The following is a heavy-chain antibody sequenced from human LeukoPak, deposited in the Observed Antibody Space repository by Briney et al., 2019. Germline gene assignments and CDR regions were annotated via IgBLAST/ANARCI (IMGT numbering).Heavy chain of an antibody. J-gene: IGHJ3*02. CDR1: GFTFDDYG. D-gene: IGHD6-6*01. V-gene: IGHV3-20*04. CDR2: INWNGGST. Sequence: GGSLRLSCAASGFTFDDYGMSWVRQAPGKGLEWVSGINWNGGSTGYADSVKGRFTISRDNAKNSLYLQMNSLRAEDTALYYCAREKCSSSVSDCAFDIWGQGTMVTVSS. CDR3: AREKCSSSVSDCAFDI.